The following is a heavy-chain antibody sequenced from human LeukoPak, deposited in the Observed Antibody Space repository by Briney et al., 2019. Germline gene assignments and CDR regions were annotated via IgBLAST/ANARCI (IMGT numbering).Heavy chain of an antibody. CDR2: IYYSGAT. J-gene: IGHJ4*02. D-gene: IGHD6-19*01. CDR3: TYSSGWSYYFDY. V-gene: IGHV4-39*01. Sequence: SETLSLTCTVSGASISSSNYYGGWIRQPPGKGLEWIGSIYYSGATYYNPSLKSRVTISVDTSKNQFSLKLSSVTAADTALYYCTYSSGWSYYFDYWGRGTLVSVSS. CDR1: GASISSSNYY.